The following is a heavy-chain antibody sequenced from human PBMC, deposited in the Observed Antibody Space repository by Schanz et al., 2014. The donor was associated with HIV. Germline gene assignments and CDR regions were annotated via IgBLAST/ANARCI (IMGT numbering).Heavy chain of an antibody. J-gene: IGHJ5*02. V-gene: IGHV4-59*01. CDR1: GDSISSSY. CDR3: VRTRVVPAVTGHDFWFGP. CDR2: THYRGST. D-gene: IGHD2-2*01. Sequence: QVQLRESGPGLVKPSETLSLTCTVSGDSISSSYWIWIRQPPGKGLEWIGYTHYRGSTNYNPSLKSRVTLSVDPSKNQLSLKVRSVTAADTAVYYCVRTRVVPAVTGHDFWFGPWGQGTLVTVSS.